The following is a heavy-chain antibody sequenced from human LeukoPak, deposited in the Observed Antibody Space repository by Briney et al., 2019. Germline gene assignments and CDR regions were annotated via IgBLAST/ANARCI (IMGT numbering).Heavy chain of an antibody. D-gene: IGHD1-26*01. CDR2: ISTSGGRT. V-gene: IGHV3-23*01. J-gene: IGHJ4*02. Sequence: GGSLRLSCAASGCTFSSHAMSWVRQPPGKGLEWVSPISTSGGRTYYADSVKGRFTISRDTSKNTLYLQMNSLRAEDTAVYYCAKEPYSGSQLLDYWGQGTLVTVSS. CDR1: GCTFSSHA. CDR3: AKEPYSGSQLLDY.